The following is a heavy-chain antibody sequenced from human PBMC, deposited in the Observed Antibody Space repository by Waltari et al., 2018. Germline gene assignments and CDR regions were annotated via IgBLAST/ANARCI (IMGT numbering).Heavy chain of an antibody. V-gene: IGHV4-39*02. CDR1: GASISSSSYY. D-gene: IGHD5-12*01. J-gene: IGHJ3*02. CDR3: ARLVHSGYDLDI. Sequence: QVQLQESGPGLVKPSETLSLTCTVSGASISSSSYYWGWIRQPPGKGLEWIGTIYYSGSTYYNPSLKSRVAISIATSNNHFSLKVTSVTAADTAVYYCARLVHSGYDLDIWGQGTMVTVSS. CDR2: IYYSGST.